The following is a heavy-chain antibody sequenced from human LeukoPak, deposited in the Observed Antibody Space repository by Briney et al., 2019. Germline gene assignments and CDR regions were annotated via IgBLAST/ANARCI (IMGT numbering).Heavy chain of an antibody. V-gene: IGHV4-59*08. J-gene: IGHJ6*02. D-gene: IGHD1-26*01. CDR3: ARLGRRAGARIAYYYYYGMDV. CDR1: GGSFSGYY. CDR2: IYYSGST. Sequence: PSETLSLTCAVYGGSFSGYYWSWIRQPPGKGLEWIGYIYYSGSTNYNPSLKSRVTISVDTSKNQFSLKLSSVTAADTAVYYCARLGRRAGARIAYYYYYGMDVWGQGTTVTVSS.